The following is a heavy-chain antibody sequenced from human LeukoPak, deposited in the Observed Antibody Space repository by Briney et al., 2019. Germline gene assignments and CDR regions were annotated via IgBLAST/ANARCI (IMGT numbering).Heavy chain of an antibody. J-gene: IGHJ4*02. CDR1: GFTFSSYG. V-gene: IGHV3-23*01. CDR2: ISVSGGST. Sequence: GGSLRLSCAASGFTFSSYGMSWVRQAPGKGLEGVSAISVSGGSTYYADSVKGRFTISRDNSKNTLYLQMNSLRAEDTAVYYCAKVDFYDTSGYYGPTFLDYWGQGTLVTVSS. D-gene: IGHD3-22*01. CDR3: AKVDFYDTSGYYGPTFLDY.